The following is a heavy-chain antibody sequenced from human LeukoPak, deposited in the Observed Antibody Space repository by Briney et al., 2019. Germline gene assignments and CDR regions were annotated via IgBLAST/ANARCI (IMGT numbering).Heavy chain of an antibody. CDR2: VNPSSGGT. D-gene: IGHD1-14*01. Sequence: ASVKVSCKASGYTFIVHYIHWVRQAPGQGLEWMGWVNPSSGGTNYAQKFQDRVTMTRDTSINTAYMELSSLRSDDTAVYYRARTRTGKPDFWGLGTLVTVSS. CDR3: ARTRTGKPDF. V-gene: IGHV1-2*02. J-gene: IGHJ4*02. CDR1: GYTFIVHY.